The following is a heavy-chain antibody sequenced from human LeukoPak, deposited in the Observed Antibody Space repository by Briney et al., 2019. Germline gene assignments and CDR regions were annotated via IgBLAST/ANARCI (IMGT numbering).Heavy chain of an antibody. J-gene: IGHJ3*02. CDR2: IYYSGST. Sequence: SETLSLTCTVSGGSISSYYWSWIGQPPGKGLEWIGYIYYSGSTDYNPSLKSRVTISVDTSKNQFSLKLSSVTAADTAVYYCAKPTKPGCYDIFYDAFDIWGQGTMVTVSS. CDR1: GGSISSYY. D-gene: IGHD3-9*01. CDR3: AKPTKPGCYDIFYDAFDI. V-gene: IGHV4-59*01.